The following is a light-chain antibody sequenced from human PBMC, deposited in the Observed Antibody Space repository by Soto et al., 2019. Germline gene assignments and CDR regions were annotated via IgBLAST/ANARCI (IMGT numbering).Light chain of an antibody. J-gene: IGLJ1*01. V-gene: IGLV2-11*01. CDR2: DVS. CDR3: CSYAGSYTYV. Sequence: QSALTQPASVSGSPGQSVTISCTGTSSDVGGYNSVSWYQQHPGKAPKLMIYDVSKRPSGVPDRFSGSKSGNTASLTISGLQAEDEADYYCCSYAGSYTYVFGTGTKLTVL. CDR1: SSDVGGYNS.